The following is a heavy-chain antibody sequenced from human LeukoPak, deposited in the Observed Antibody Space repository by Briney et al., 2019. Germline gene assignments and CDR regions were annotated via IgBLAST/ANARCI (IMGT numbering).Heavy chain of an antibody. J-gene: IGHJ3*02. CDR2: IKGDGSAK. D-gene: IGHD5-18*01. CDR3: ARDRGWIQHDI. CDR1: GFSFSDSW. V-gene: IGHV3-7*01. Sequence: GGSLRLSCAASGFSFSDSWMTWIRQAPGQGLEWVAFIKGDGSAKKYVDSVKGRFTISRDNAKNSLFLQMNSLRAEDTAVYYCARDRGWIQHDIWGQGTMVTVSS.